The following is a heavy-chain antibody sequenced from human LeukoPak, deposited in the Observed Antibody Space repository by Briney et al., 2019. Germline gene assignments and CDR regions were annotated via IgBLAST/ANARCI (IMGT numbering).Heavy chain of an antibody. D-gene: IGHD3-22*01. V-gene: IGHV3-30*18. CDR3: AKDLVVVL. Sequence: GRSLRLSCAASGFAFSSYGMHWVRQAPGKGLAWVAVISYDGSNKYYADSVKGRFTISRDNSKNTLYLQMNSLRAEDTAVYYCAKDLVVVLWGQGTLVTVSS. CDR1: GFAFSSYG. J-gene: IGHJ4*02. CDR2: ISYDGSNK.